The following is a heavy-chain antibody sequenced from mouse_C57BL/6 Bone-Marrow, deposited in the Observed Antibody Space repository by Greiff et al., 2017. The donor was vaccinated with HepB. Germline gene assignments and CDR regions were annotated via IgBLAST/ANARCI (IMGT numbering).Heavy chain of an antibody. Sequence: DVKLVESGGGLVQPGGSMKLSCAASGFTFSDAWMDWVRQSPEKGLEWVAEIRNKANNHATYYAESVKGRFTISRDDSKSSVYLQMNSLRAEDTGIYYCTAYDGYSYWYFDVWGTGTTVTVSS. CDR3: TAYDGYSYWYFDV. J-gene: IGHJ1*03. D-gene: IGHD2-3*01. CDR1: GFTFSDAW. CDR2: IRNKANNHAT. V-gene: IGHV6-6*01.